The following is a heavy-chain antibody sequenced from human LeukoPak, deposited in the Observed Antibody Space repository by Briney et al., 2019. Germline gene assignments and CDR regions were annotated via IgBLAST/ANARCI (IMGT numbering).Heavy chain of an antibody. CDR3: ARVWDYYDSSGYFPYFDY. Sequence: SETLSLTCTVSGGSISSSSYYWGWIRQPPGKGLEWIGSIYYSGSTYYNPSLKSRVTISVDPSKNQFSLKLSSVTAADTAVYYCARVWDYYDSSGYFPYFDYWGQGTLVTVSS. CDR2: IYYSGST. CDR1: GGSISSSSYY. D-gene: IGHD3-22*01. V-gene: IGHV4-39*07. J-gene: IGHJ4*02.